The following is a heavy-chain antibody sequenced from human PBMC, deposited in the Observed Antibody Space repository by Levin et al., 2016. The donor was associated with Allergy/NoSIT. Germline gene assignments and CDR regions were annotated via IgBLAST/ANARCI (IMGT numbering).Heavy chain of an antibody. CDR3: ARSVPEFTTSYAGNEYHFYYYSDV. D-gene: IGHD5/OR15-5a*01. J-gene: IGHJ6*03. V-gene: IGHV1-18*01. CDR2: IGSFNGDT. Sequence: ASVKVSCKASGYMFTSYGITWVRQAPGQGLEWMGSIGSFNGDTNYAQKFQGRLTMTRDTSTRTAFMELRNLRSDDTAVYYCARSVPEFTTSYAGNEYHFYYYSDVWDKGTTVTVSS. CDR1: GYMFTSYG.